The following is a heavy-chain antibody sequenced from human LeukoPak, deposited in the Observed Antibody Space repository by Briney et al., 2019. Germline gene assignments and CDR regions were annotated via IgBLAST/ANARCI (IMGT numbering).Heavy chain of an antibody. CDR3: AKGYTSSSNQVSKMDY. V-gene: IGHV3-23*01. Sequence: PGGSLRLSCAASGFTFSSYAMSWVRQAPGKGLEWVSAISGGSADYADSVKGRFSISIDNSKNTLYLQMNNLGAEDTAVYYCAKGYTSSSNQVSKMDYWGQGTLVTVSS. CDR2: ISGGSA. CDR1: GFTFSSYA. D-gene: IGHD6-13*01. J-gene: IGHJ4*02.